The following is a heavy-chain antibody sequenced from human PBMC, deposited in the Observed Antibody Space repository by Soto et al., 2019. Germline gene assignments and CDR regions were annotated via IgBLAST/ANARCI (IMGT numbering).Heavy chain of an antibody. CDR2: IYHSGST. J-gene: IGHJ5*02. CDR3: ARGGGDP. D-gene: IGHD3-16*01. Sequence: QVQLQESGPGLVKPSGTLSLTCAVSGGSISSNNWWSWVRQPPGKGLEWIGEIYHSGSTNYNPSLRSRVIISVAKSKNHFSLHLTSVTAAATAVYYCARGGGDPWGQGTLVTVSS. V-gene: IGHV4-4*02. CDR1: GGSISSNNW.